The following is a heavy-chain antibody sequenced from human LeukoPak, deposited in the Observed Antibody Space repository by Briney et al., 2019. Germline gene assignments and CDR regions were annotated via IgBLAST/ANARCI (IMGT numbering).Heavy chain of an antibody. CDR2: IYHSGST. J-gene: IGHJ4*02. Sequence: PSETLSLTCTVSGYSISSGYYWGWIRQPPGKGLEWIGSIYHSGSTYYNPSLKSRVTISVDTSKNQFSLKLSSVTAADTAVYYCARGNDILTGYYSFDYWGQGTLVTVSS. CDR1: GYSISSGYY. D-gene: IGHD3-9*01. V-gene: IGHV4-38-2*02. CDR3: ARGNDILTGYYSFDY.